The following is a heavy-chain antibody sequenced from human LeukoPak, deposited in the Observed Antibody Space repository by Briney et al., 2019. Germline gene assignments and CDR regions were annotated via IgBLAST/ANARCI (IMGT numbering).Heavy chain of an antibody. Sequence: KAPETLSLTCTVSGGSISSYYWNWIRQPPGKALEWLGYAYYSGSTNYNPSLKTRLTISVDTSKAQFSLTLSSVTAADTAIYYCASRSGRNYYGMDVWGQGTTVTVSS. CDR1: GGSISSYY. CDR2: AYYSGST. V-gene: IGHV4-59*01. J-gene: IGHJ6*02. CDR3: ASRSGRNYYGMDV. D-gene: IGHD3-10*01.